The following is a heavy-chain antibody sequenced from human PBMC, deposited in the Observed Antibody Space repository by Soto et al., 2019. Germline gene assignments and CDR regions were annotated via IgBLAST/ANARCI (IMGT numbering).Heavy chain of an antibody. V-gene: IGHV3-23*04. Sequence: EVQLVESGGGLVKPGGSLRLSCAASGFTFSSYAMSWVRQAPGKGLEWVSAISGSGGSTYYADSVKGRFTISRDNSKNTLYLQMNSLRAEDTAVYYCAKGSLYDSSGYYPEYFQHWGQGTLVTVSS. J-gene: IGHJ1*01. D-gene: IGHD3-22*01. CDR3: AKGSLYDSSGYYPEYFQH. CDR1: GFTFSSYA. CDR2: ISGSGGST.